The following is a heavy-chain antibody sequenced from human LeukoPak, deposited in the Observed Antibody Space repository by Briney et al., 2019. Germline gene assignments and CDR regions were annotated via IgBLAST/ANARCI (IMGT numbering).Heavy chain of an antibody. D-gene: IGHD3-10*01. CDR2: IYHSGST. V-gene: IGHV4-38-2*02. CDR3: ARTPKTYYYGSGSYYTNYYFDY. CDR1: GYSISSGYY. J-gene: IGHJ4*02. Sequence: SETLSLTCTVSGYSISSGYYWGWIRQPPGKGLEWIGSIYHSGSTYYNPSLKSRVTISVDTSKNQFSLKLSSVTAADTAVYYCARTPKTYYYGSGSYYTNYYFDYWGQGTLVTVSS.